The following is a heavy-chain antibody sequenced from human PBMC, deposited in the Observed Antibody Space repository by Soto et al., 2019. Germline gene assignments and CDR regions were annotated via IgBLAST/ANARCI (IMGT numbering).Heavy chain of an antibody. V-gene: IGHV4-30-2*01. CDR2: MYHSGST. D-gene: IGHD2-2*01. J-gene: IGHJ4*02. CDR1: GDSIRIGGYS. CDR3: ARVPDY. Sequence: SDTPSLSCAVSGDSIRIGGYSWSWIRQPPGKGLEWIGYMYHSGSTYYNPSLKSRVTISIDRSKNQFSLKLSSVTAADTAVYYCARVPDYWGQGILVTSPQ.